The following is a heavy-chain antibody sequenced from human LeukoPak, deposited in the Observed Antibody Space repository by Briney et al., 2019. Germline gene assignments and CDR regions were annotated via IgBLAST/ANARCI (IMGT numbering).Heavy chain of an antibody. CDR3: ARGLYCSGGSCYPGDWFDP. CDR2: INAGNGNT. Sequence: ASVKVSCKASGYTFTSYAMHWVRQAPGQRLEWMGWINAGNGNTKYSQEFQGRVTITRDTSASTAYMELSSLRSEDMAVYYCARGLYCSGGSCYPGDWFDPWGQGTLDTVSS. CDR1: GYTFTSYA. D-gene: IGHD2-15*01. J-gene: IGHJ5*02. V-gene: IGHV1-3*03.